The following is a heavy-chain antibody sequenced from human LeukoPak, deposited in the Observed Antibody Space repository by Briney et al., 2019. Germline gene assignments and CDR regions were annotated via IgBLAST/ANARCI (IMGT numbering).Heavy chain of an antibody. V-gene: IGHV3-21*01. CDR1: GFPFSDYS. CDR2: ISRSGSYI. CDR3: ARDRDFGVGNWFGP. D-gene: IGHD3-3*01. Sequence: GGSLRLSCAASGFPFSDYSLNWVRQAPGKGLEWVSSISRSGSYIYYADSVKGRFTISRDDAKKSLYLQMNGLRAEDTAVYYCARDRDFGVGNWFGPWGQGTLVTVSS. J-gene: IGHJ5*02.